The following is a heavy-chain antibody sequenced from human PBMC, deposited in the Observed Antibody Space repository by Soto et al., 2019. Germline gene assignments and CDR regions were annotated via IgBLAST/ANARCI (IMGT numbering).Heavy chain of an antibody. CDR1: GFTFSSYS. Sequence: RGSLRLSCAASGFTFSSYSINWVRQAPGKGLEWVSSISSSSSYIYYADSVKGRFTISRDNAKNSLYLQMNSLRAEDTAVYYCAATRTLHDYGDYVFVGDYWGQGTLVTVSS. J-gene: IGHJ4*02. CDR3: AATRTLHDYGDYVFVGDY. D-gene: IGHD4-17*01. V-gene: IGHV3-21*01. CDR2: ISSSSSYI.